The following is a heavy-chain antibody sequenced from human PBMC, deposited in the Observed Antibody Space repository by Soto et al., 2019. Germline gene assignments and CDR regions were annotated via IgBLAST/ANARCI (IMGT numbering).Heavy chain of an antibody. Sequence: QVQLVQSGAEVKKPGSSVKVSCKASGGTFSSYAISWVRQAPGQGLEWMGGIIPIFGTANYAQKFQGRVTITADESTSTDYMELSSLRSEDTAVYYGARGGKSNYYDSSGYHWGQGTLVTVSS. J-gene: IGHJ4*02. CDR2: IIPIFGTA. V-gene: IGHV1-69*01. D-gene: IGHD3-22*01. CDR1: GGTFSSYA. CDR3: ARGGKSNYYDSSGYH.